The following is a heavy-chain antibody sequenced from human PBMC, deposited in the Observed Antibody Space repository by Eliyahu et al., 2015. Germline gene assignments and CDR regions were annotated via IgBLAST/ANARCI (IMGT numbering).Heavy chain of an antibody. CDR1: GGSISSYY. CDR2: IYYSGST. D-gene: IGHD3-10*01. V-gene: IGHV4-59*01. Sequence: QVQLQESGPGLVKPSETLSLTCTVSGGSISSYYWSWIRQPPGKGLEWIGYIYYSGSTNYNPSLKSRVTISVDTSKNQFSLKLSSVTAADTAVYYCARRSPRGSRFDYWGQGTLVTVSS. CDR3: ARRSPRGSRFDY. J-gene: IGHJ4*02.